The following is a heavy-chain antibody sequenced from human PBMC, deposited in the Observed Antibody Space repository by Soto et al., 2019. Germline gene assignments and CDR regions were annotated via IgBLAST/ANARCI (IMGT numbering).Heavy chain of an antibody. CDR3: APARAQWLEGSRADY. D-gene: IGHD6-19*01. CDR1: GFIFGIYT. J-gene: IGHJ4*02. Sequence: EEHLVESGGGLVKPGGSLRLSCAASGFIFGIYTRNWVRQAPGKGLEWVSSISNSGTYVTYADTVKGRFTISRDNDKNCLFLQMNSLRADETAVYYCAPARAQWLEGSRADYWGQGTLVTVSA. CDR2: ISNSGTYV. V-gene: IGHV3-21*06.